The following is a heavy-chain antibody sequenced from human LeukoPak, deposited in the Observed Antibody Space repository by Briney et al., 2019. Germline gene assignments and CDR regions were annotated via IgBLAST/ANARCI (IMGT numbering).Heavy chain of an antibody. Sequence: ASVKVSCRVSGYTFTDYYMHWVQQAPGKGLEWMGLVDPEDGETIYAEKFQGRVTITADTSTDTAFMELNRLTSDDTAVYYCARTSIAARRADFDYWGQGTVVTVSS. CDR2: VDPEDGET. CDR3: ARTSIAARRADFDY. J-gene: IGHJ4*02. V-gene: IGHV1-69-2*01. D-gene: IGHD6-6*01. CDR1: GYTFTDYY.